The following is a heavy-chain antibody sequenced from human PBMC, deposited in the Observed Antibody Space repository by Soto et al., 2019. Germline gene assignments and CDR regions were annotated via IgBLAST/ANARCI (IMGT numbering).Heavy chain of an antibody. V-gene: IGHV1-69*01. CDR1: GGIFSSYA. Sequence: QEQLVQSGAEVKKPVSSVKVSCKASGGIFSSYAISWVRQAPGQGLEWMGGIIPIFGTANYAQKFQGRVTITADESTNTAYMDLSSLKSEDKAIYYCARGGSGYVWFNEFWGQGTLVAVSS. CDR3: ARGGSGYVWFNEF. CDR2: IIPIFGTA. J-gene: IGHJ4*02. D-gene: IGHD3-22*01.